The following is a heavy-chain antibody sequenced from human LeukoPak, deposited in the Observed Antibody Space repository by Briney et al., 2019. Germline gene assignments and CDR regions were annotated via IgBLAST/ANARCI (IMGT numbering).Heavy chain of an antibody. V-gene: IGHV4-39*07. CDR2: IYHSGST. CDR3: ARVSPIWTGTNWFDP. J-gene: IGHJ5*02. CDR1: GGSISSSSYY. Sequence: PSETLSLTCTVSGGSISSSSYYWGWIRQPPGKGLEWIGSIYHSGSTYYNPSLKSRVTISVDTSKNQFSLKLSSVTAADTAVYYCARVSPIWTGTNWFDPWGQGTLVTVSS. D-gene: IGHD3/OR15-3a*01.